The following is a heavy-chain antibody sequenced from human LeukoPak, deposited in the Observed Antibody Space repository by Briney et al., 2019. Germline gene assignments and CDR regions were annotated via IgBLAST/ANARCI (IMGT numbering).Heavy chain of an antibody. CDR1: GFTFNNYS. V-gene: IGHV3-23*01. CDR3: AKWGDYDVLTGYYDSDY. D-gene: IGHD3-9*01. Sequence: PGASLRLSYAAAGFTFNNYSMSWVRQAPGKGLDWVSAVSGRDTSTYYTDSVKGRFTISRDNSKNTLYLQMNSLSAEDTAIYYCAKWGDYDVLTGYYDSDYWGQGTLVTVSS. J-gene: IGHJ4*02. CDR2: VSGRDTST.